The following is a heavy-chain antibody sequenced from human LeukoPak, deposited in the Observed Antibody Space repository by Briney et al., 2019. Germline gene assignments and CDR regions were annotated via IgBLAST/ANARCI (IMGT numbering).Heavy chain of an antibody. Sequence: ASVKVSCKASGYTFTSYDINWVRQATGQGLEWMGWMNPNSGNTGYAQKFQGRVTMTRNTSISTAYMELSSLRSEDTAVYYCARVVSTALYGVVIIPYYYYGMDVWGQGTTVTVS. CDR1: GYTFTSYD. D-gene: IGHD3-3*01. CDR3: ARVVSTALYGVVIIPYYYYGMDV. V-gene: IGHV1-8*01. J-gene: IGHJ6*02. CDR2: MNPNSGNT.